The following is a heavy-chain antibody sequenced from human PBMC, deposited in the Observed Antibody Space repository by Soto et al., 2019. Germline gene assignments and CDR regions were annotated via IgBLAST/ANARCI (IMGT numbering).Heavy chain of an antibody. CDR2: IYWDDNE. Sequence: QLTLKESGPTLVNPTQTLTLTCTFSGFSLTTQGVHVGWIRQPPGKALEWLALIYWDDNEGYSPSLKNRLTITKDTSKSQVVLTLATVDPVDTATYYCVYRDFGDYFFQLWGQGILVNVSS. J-gene: IGHJ4*02. D-gene: IGHD4-17*01. V-gene: IGHV2-5*02. CDR3: VYRDFGDYFFQL. CDR1: GFSLTTQGVH.